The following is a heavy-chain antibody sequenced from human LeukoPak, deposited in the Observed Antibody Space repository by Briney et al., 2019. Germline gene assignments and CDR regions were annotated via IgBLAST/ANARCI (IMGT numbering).Heavy chain of an antibody. CDR2: ISGSGGST. D-gene: IGHD2-15*01. CDR1: GFTFSSYA. Sequence: GGSLRLSCAASGFTFSSYAMSWVRQAPGKGLEWVSAISGSGGSTYYADSVKGRFTISRDNSKNTLYLQMNSLRAEDTAVYYCAKAPAVVVVAAMEGNDYWGQGTLVTVSS. J-gene: IGHJ4*02. V-gene: IGHV3-23*01. CDR3: AKAPAVVVVAAMEGNDY.